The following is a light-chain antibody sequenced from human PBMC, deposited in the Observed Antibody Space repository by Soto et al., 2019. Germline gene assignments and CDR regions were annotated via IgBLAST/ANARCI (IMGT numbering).Light chain of an antibody. J-gene: IGKJ3*01. CDR1: RGIGST. CDR3: QQYGTSPFT. V-gene: IGKV3-15*01. Sequence: EVVMTQSPATLSVSPGERATLSCRASRGIGSTLAWYQQKPGQTPRLLIYDTSTRATGVPARFIGSASGTEFTLTITRLQSEDFAVFFCQQYGTSPFTFGPGTTVDI. CDR2: DTS.